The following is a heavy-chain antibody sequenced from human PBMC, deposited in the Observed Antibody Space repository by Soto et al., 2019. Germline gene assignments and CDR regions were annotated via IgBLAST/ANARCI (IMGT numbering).Heavy chain of an antibody. CDR1: GFTFSSYA. CDR3: AKDFVYASSGYLRYFDY. D-gene: IGHD3-22*01. J-gene: IGHJ4*02. CDR2: ISGSGGST. Sequence: EVQLLESGGDFVQPGGSLRLSCAASGFTFSSYAMSWVRQAPGKGLEWVSTISGSGGSTYYVDSVKGRFTISRDNSKNTLNLPMNSLRAEDTAVYYCAKDFVYASSGYLRYFDYWGQGTLVTVSS. V-gene: IGHV3-23*01.